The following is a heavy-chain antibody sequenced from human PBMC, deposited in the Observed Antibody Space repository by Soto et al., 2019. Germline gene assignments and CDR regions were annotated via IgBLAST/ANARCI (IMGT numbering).Heavy chain of an antibody. CDR1: GGTFSSYA. Sequence: GASVKVSCKASGGTFSSYAIGWVRQAPGQGLEWMGGIIPIFGTANYAQKFQGRVTITADESTSTAHMELSSLRSEDTAVYYCARGVRIAVAGSFAPFDYWGQGTLVTVSS. V-gene: IGHV1-69*13. CDR2: IIPIFGTA. CDR3: ARGVRIAVAGSFAPFDY. D-gene: IGHD6-19*01. J-gene: IGHJ4*02.